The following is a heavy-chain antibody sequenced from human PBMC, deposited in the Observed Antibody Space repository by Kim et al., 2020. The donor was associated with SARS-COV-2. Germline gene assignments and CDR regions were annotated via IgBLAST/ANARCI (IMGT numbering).Heavy chain of an antibody. CDR3: ARRGYSGYEGTDY. Sequence: YADSVKGRFTISRDNAKNSLYLQMNSLRAEDTAVYYCARRGYSGYEGTDYWGQGTLVTVSS. J-gene: IGHJ4*02. V-gene: IGHV3-21*01. D-gene: IGHD5-12*01.